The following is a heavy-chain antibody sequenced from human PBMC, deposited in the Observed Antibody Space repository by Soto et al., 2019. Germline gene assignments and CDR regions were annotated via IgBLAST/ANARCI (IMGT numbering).Heavy chain of an antibody. Sequence: QPGGSLRLSCAASGFTFSIYAMSWFRQAPGKGLEWVSAISGSGGSTYYADSVKGRFTISRDNSKNTLYLQMNSLRAEDTAVYYCAKEYCSSTSCYGAFDIWGQGTMVTVSS. CDR2: ISGSGGST. V-gene: IGHV3-23*01. CDR3: AKEYCSSTSCYGAFDI. D-gene: IGHD2-2*01. J-gene: IGHJ3*02. CDR1: GFTFSIYA.